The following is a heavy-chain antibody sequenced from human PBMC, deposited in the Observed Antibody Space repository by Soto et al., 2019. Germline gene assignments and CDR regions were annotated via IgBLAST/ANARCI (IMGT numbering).Heavy chain of an antibody. Sequence: PSENLSLTCTVSGGSLTTGGYYWSWIRQLPGKGLEWIGHRYYSESTYYNPSLKSRVSISLDTSKNQFSLKLSFVTAADTAMYYCARTKCSGGSCYSWSLDYWGQGTPVTISS. CDR1: GGSLTTGGYY. CDR2: RYYSEST. CDR3: ARTKCSGGSCYSWSLDY. D-gene: IGHD2-15*01. V-gene: IGHV4-31*03. J-gene: IGHJ4*02.